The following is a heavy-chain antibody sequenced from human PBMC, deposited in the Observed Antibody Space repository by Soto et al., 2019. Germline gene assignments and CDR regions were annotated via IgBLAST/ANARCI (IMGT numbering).Heavy chain of an antibody. CDR1: GGTFNRET. D-gene: IGHD3-10*01. CDR2: IIPVLELA. CDR3: ARGGKLGGGLDV. Sequence: QAQLVQSGAEVKKPGSSVKVSCKASGGTFNRETFSWVRQAPGQGLQWMGRIIPVLELADYAQKFEGRVAITADTSTTTVYLDLSGLGSDDTAVYYCARGGKLGGGLDVWGKGTPVIVSS. V-gene: IGHV1-69*02. J-gene: IGHJ6*04.